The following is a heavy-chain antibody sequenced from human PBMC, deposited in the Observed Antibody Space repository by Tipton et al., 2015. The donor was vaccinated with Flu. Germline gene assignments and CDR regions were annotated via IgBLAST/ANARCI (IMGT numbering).Heavy chain of an antibody. V-gene: IGHV3-7*03. CDR3: ARDAFDL. CDR1: GFTFSSHW. J-gene: IGHJ3*01. Sequence: PLRLSCAASGFTFSSHWMSWVRQTPGKRQEWVANIKPDGSEKYYVDSVKGRFTISRDNAKNSLYLQMNDLRAEDTAVYYCARDAFDLWGQGTLVSVSS. CDR2: IKPDGSEK.